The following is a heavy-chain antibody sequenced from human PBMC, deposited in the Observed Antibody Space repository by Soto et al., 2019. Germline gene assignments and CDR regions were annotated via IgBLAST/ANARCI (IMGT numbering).Heavy chain of an antibody. Sequence: QLQLQESGSGLVKPSQTLSLTCAVSGCSISSGGYSWSWIRQPPGKGLVWIGYIYHSGSTYDNPSLKSRVTLSVDSSKNQFSLKLSSVTAADTAVYYCAAGGGLPRYYWGQGTLVTVSS. CDR3: AAGGGLPRYY. CDR2: IYHSGST. D-gene: IGHD5-12*01. V-gene: IGHV4-30-2*01. CDR1: GCSISSGGYS. J-gene: IGHJ4*02.